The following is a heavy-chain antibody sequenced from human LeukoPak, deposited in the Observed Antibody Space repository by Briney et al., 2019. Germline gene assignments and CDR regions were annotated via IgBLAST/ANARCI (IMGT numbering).Heavy chain of an antibody. CDR2: INHSGST. V-gene: IGHV4-34*01. CDR1: GGSFSGYY. CDR3: ARVSRRASSSRDDY. D-gene: IGHD6-6*01. J-gene: IGHJ4*02. Sequence: PSETLSLTCAVYGGSFSGYYWSWIRQPPGKGLEWIGEINHSGSTNYNPSLKSRVTISVDTSKNQFSLKLSSVTAADTAVYYCARVSRRASSSRDDYWGQGTLVTVSS.